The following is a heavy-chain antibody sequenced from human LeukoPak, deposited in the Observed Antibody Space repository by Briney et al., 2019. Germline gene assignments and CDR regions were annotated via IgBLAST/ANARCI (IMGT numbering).Heavy chain of an antibody. CDR2: IYYSGST. J-gene: IGHJ5*02. CDR1: GGSISSSSYY. Sequence: SETLSLTCTVSGGSISSSSYYWGWIRQPPGKGLEWIGSIYYSGSTYYNPSLKSRVTISVDTSKNQFSLKLSSVTAADTAVYYCARDGRVAGILNWFDPWGQGTLVTVSS. V-gene: IGHV4-39*07. CDR3: ARDGRVAGILNWFDP. D-gene: IGHD6-19*01.